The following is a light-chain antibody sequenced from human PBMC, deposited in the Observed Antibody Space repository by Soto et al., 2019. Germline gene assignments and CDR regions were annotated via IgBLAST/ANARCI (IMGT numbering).Light chain of an antibody. V-gene: IGKV1-5*03. J-gene: IGKJ2*01. CDR3: QQFNSYCRFT. CDR1: QSTSRW. Sequence: DIQMTQSPSTLSASVGDRVTITCRASQSTSRWLAWYQQKPGKAPKLLIYKASILESGVPSRFSGSGSRTEFSLNISSRQPDDFATYYCQQFNSYCRFTFGQGTKLEIK. CDR2: KAS.